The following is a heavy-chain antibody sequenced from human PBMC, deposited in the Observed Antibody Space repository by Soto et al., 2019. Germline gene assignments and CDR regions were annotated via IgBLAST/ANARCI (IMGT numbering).Heavy chain of an antibody. J-gene: IGHJ4*02. CDR1: GGTFTNHV. D-gene: IGHD5-12*01. V-gene: IGHV1-69*12. CDR3: ARILGSGYDRGDY. Sequence: QVQLVQSGDEVKKPGSSVKVSCKASGGTFTNHVFNWVRQAPGQGLEWMGGIISLFGTPNYSRRFQGSVRMTADESPATSYMTLSSLPSDDTAVYYCARILGSGYDRGDYWGQGTLVTVSS. CDR2: IISLFGTP.